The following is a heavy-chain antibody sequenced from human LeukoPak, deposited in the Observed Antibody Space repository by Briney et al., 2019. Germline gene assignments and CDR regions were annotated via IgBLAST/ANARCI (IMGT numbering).Heavy chain of an antibody. CDR1: GFTFSSYG. V-gene: IGHV3-30*18. CDR2: ISFDGRNK. D-gene: IGHD5-18*01. CDR3: AKEKYRGYSYGSGDY. Sequence: PGGSLRLSCAASGFTFSSYGMHWVRQAPGKGLEWVAVISFDGRNKYFADSVKGRFTISRDNPKNTLYLQMNSLRAEDTAVYYCAKEKYRGYSYGSGDYWGQGTLVTVSS. J-gene: IGHJ4*02.